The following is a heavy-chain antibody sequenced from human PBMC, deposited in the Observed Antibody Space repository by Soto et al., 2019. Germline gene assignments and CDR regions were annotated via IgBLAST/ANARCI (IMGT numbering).Heavy chain of an antibody. D-gene: IGHD3-3*01. CDR1: GYTFTSYY. Sequence: VPVKVSCKASGYTFTSYYMHWVRQDPGQGLEWMGIINPSGGSTSYAQKFQGRVTMTRDTSTSTVYMELSSLRSEDTAVYYCARDIAGPNYDFWSGYSLYYYGMDVWGQGTTVTVSS. J-gene: IGHJ6*02. V-gene: IGHV1-46*01. CDR3: ARDIAGPNYDFWSGYSLYYYGMDV. CDR2: INPSGGST.